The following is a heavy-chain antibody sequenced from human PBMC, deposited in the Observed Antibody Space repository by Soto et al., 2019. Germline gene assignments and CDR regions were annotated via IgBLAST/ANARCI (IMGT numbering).Heavy chain of an antibody. CDR2: IYHSGTS. Sequence: SETLSLTCGVSGYSISRGFYWDWIRQPPGKGLEWIGRIYHSGTSSYNPSLKSRVTISVDTSKNQFYLKVNSVTAADTAVYYCARSSLRGVFDPWGQGTMVTVYS. CDR1: GYSISRGFY. V-gene: IGHV4-38-2*01. CDR3: ARSSLRGVFDP. D-gene: IGHD3-10*01. J-gene: IGHJ5*02.